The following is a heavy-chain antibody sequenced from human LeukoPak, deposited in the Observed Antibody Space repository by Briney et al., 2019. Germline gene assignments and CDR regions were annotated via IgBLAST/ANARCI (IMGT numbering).Heavy chain of an antibody. CDR2: ISHGGTT. CDR3: AKFGSTSGRGFDP. J-gene: IGHJ5*02. Sequence: PSETLSLTCGVSGYSMSSDNYWGWIRQPPGEGLEWIGTISHGGTTYYNPSLKSRVTISIDTPKSQFSLKLTSVSAADTAVYYCAKFGSTSGRGFDPWGQGTLVTVSS. D-gene: IGHD2-2*01. CDR1: GYSMSSDNY. V-gene: IGHV4-38-2*01.